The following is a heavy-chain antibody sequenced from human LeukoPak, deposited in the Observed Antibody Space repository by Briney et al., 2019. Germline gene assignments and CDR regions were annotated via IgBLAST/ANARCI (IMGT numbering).Heavy chain of an antibody. Sequence: NPSETLSLTCTVSGASINHYYWGWIRQQPPGKGLEWIGYFYYSGSTNYTPSLKSPGSISADTSKNQFTLILTSVTAADTAVYYCARLGNSGYKGGGMDVWGPGTTVTISS. V-gene: IGHV4-59*01. CDR3: ARLGNSGYKGGGMDV. J-gene: IGHJ6*02. D-gene: IGHD5-12*01. CDR1: GASINHYY. CDR2: FYYSGST.